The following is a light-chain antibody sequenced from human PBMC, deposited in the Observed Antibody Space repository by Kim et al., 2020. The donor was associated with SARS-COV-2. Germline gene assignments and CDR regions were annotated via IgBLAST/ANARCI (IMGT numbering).Light chain of an antibody. CDR1: NIGTKS. V-gene: IGLV3-21*04. CDR3: QVWDTSNEHPI. J-gene: IGLJ2*01. Sequence: SYELTQPPSVSVAPGKTARITCGGNNIGTKSVHWCQQKPGQAPVLVIFYSSDRPSGIPERFSGSRSGDTATLTITRVEAGDEADYYCQVWDTSNEHPIFGRGTKLTVL. CDR2: YSS.